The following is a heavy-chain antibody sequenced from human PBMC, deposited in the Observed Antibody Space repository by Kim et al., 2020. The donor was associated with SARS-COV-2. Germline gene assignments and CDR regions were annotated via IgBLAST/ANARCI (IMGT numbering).Heavy chain of an antibody. CDR2: ISGDGGST. Sequence: GGSLRLSCAASGFTFDDYAMHWVRQAPVKGLEWVSLISGDGGSTYYADSVKGRFTISRDNSKNSLYLQMNSLRTEDTALYYCAKDVVVVAATSLDRYYYYGMDVWGQGTTVTVSS. V-gene: IGHV3-43*02. J-gene: IGHJ6*02. CDR1: GFTFDDYA. D-gene: IGHD2-15*01. CDR3: AKDVVVVAATSLDRYYYYGMDV.